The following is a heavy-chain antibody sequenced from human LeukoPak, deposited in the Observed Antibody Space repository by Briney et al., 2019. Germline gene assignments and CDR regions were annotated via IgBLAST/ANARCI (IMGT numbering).Heavy chain of an antibody. CDR3: ASFGADSSGAQDDY. Sequence: GGSLRLSCAASGFTFSSYEMNWVRQAPGKGLEWVSYISSSGSTIYCADSVKGRFTISRDNAKNSLYLQMNSLRAEDTAVYYCASFGADSSGAQDDYWGQGTLVTVSS. D-gene: IGHD3-22*01. J-gene: IGHJ4*02. V-gene: IGHV3-48*03. CDR2: ISSSGSTI. CDR1: GFTFSSYE.